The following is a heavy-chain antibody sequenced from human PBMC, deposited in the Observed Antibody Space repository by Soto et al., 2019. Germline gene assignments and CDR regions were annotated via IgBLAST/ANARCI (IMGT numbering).Heavy chain of an antibody. CDR3: ARVVQFYDSSGYSFYYFDY. J-gene: IGHJ4*02. Sequence: PSETLSLTCTVSGDSINSADYYWSSLRQPPGKGLEWIGYIYYSRGDYYNPSLGRRATITIDTSRNQFSLNLMSVTAADTAVYYCARVVQFYDSSGYSFYYFDYWGQGALVTVSS. D-gene: IGHD3-22*01. V-gene: IGHV4-30-4*01. CDR1: GDSINSADYY. CDR2: IYYSRGD.